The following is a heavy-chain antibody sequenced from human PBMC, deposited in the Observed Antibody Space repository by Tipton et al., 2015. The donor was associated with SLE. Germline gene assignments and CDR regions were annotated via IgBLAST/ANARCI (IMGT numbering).Heavy chain of an antibody. CDR1: GGSISSSS. V-gene: IGHV3-11*04. CDR3: ARGLRQGSGWYGGTLGYFDY. J-gene: IGHJ4*02. Sequence: TLSLTCAVSGGSISSSSYYWGWIRQPPGKGLEWFSYISSSSSTIYYADSVKGRFTISRDNAKNSLYLQMNSLRAEDTAVYYCARGLRQGSGWYGGTLGYFDYWGQGTLVTVSS. D-gene: IGHD6-19*01. CDR2: ISSSSSTI.